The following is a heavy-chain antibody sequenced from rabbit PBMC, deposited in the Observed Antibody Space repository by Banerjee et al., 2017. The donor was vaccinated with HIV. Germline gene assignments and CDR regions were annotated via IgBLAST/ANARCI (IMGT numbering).Heavy chain of an antibody. CDR1: GFSFSSGYY. Sequence: QQQLEESGGDLVKPEGSLTLTCTASGFSFSSGYYMCWVRQAPGKGLEWIGCIYTGSGSAGYANWAKGRFTISKTSSTTVTLQMTSLTAADTAPYFCARDTGYTGYVYADGFNLWGQGTLVTVS. J-gene: IGHJ4*01. D-gene: IGHD6-1*01. CDR3: ARDTGYTGYVYADGFNL. V-gene: IGHV1S45*01. CDR2: IYTGSGSA.